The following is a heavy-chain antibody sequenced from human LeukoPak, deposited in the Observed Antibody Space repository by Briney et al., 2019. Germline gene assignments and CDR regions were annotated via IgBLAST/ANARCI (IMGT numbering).Heavy chain of an antibody. Sequence: WASVKVSCKASGYTFTGYYMHWVRQAPGQGLEWMGWINPNSGGTNYAQKFQGRVTMTRDTFISTAYMELSRLRSDDTAVYYCARDRRYCSSTSCYLNKRGPFDYWGQGTLVTVSS. CDR2: INPNSGGT. J-gene: IGHJ4*02. D-gene: IGHD2-2*01. CDR3: ARDRRYCSSTSCYLNKRGPFDY. CDR1: GYTFTGYY. V-gene: IGHV1-2*02.